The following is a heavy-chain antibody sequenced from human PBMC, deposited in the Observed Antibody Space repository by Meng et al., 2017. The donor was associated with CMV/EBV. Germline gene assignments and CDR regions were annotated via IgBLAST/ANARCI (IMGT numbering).Heavy chain of an antibody. J-gene: IGHJ5*02. CDR1: GGSINSYY. Sequence: SETLSLTCTVSGGSINSYYWSWIRQPPGKGLEWIGYIYYSGSTNYNPSLKSRVTISVDTSKNQFSLKLSSVTAADTAVYYCARAHEANWFDPWGQGTLVTVSS. CDR2: IYYSGST. V-gene: IGHV4-59*01. CDR3: ARAHEANWFDP.